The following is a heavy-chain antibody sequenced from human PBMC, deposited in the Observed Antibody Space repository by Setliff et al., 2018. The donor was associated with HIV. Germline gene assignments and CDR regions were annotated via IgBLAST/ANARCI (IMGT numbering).Heavy chain of an antibody. CDR2: IHYTGIS. Sequence: SETLSLTCVVSGDSISRSRYYWGWIRQPPGKGLEWIGNIHYTGISDINPSLKRRATISLDRPKIQFSLKLSSVTAADTAIYYCARDQSDWFYWGQGTLVTVSS. V-gene: IGHV4-39*07. J-gene: IGHJ4*02. CDR3: ARDQSDWFY. CDR1: GDSISRSRYY. D-gene: IGHD3-3*01.